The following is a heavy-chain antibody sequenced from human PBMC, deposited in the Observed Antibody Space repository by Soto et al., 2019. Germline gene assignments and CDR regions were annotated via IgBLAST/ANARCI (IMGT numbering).Heavy chain of an antibody. CDR1: GFTFSSYW. D-gene: IGHD1-26*01. CDR3: VKDRAGIVGATWAFDY. V-gene: IGHV3-7*05. CDR2: IKQDGSEK. J-gene: IGHJ4*02. Sequence: GGSLRLSCAASGFTFSSYWMSWVRQAPGKGLEWVANIKQDGSEKYYVDSVKGRFTISRDNAKNSLYLQMNSLRTEDTALYYCVKDRAGIVGATWAFDYWGQGTLVTVYS.